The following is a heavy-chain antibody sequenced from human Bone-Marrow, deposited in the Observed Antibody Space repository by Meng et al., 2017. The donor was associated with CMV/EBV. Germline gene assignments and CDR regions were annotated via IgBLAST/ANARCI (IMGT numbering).Heavy chain of an antibody. Sequence: GESLKISCAASGFTFSSYAMSWVRQAPGKGLEWVSAISGSGGSTYYADSVKGRFTVSRDNSKNTLHLQMNRLRPEDTAVYYCAKGEYNSPSLLDYWGQGTLVAFSS. J-gene: IGHJ4*02. D-gene: IGHD6-6*01. CDR3: AKGEYNSPSLLDY. CDR2: ISGSGGST. CDR1: GFTFSSYA. V-gene: IGHV3-23*01.